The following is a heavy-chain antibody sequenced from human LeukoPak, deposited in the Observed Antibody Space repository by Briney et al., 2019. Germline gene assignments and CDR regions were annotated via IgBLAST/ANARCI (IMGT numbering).Heavy chain of an antibody. CDR1: GGSNSSYY. J-gene: IGHJ4*02. CDR3: ARGWTSFDY. V-gene: IGHV4-59*01. CDR2: IYYSGST. Sequence: PSETLFLTCTVSGGSNSSYYWSWIRQPPGKGLEWIGYIYYSGSTNYNPSLKSRVTISVDTSKNQFSLKLSSVTAADTAVYYCARGWTSFDYWGQGTLVTVSS. D-gene: IGHD2-2*01.